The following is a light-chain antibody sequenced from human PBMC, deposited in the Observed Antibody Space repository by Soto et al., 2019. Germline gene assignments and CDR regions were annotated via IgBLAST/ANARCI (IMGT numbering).Light chain of an antibody. Sequence: QSALTQPASVSGSPGQSIAISCTGTSSDVGGYNSVSWYQQHPGKVPKIMIYDVSIRPSGVPDRFSGSKSGNTASLTISGLQAEDEADYYCSSYSSITALVFGTGTKLIVL. CDR3: SSYSSITALV. CDR1: SSDVGGYNS. CDR2: DVS. J-gene: IGLJ1*01. V-gene: IGLV2-14*01.